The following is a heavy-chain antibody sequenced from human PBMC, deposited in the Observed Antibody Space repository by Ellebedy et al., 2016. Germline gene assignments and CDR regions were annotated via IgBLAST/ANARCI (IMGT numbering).Heavy chain of an antibody. CDR1: EFTVSNNY. CDR2: IYGGGNT. D-gene: IGHD5-24*01. CDR3: ARSPPAGYNLYYFDC. J-gene: IGHJ4*02. V-gene: IGHV3-66*01. Sequence: GGSLRLSCAASEFTVSNNYMSWVRQAPGKGLEWVSSIYGGGNTYYTDSVKGRFTIPRDNSKNTLFLQMNSLRAEDTAVYYCARSPPAGYNLYYFDCWGQGTLVTVSS.